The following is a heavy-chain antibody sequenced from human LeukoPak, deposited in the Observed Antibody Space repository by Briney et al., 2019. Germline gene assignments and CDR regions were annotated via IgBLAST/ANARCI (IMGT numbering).Heavy chain of an antibody. CDR3: ARTNREDYDFWSGYPNWFDP. Sequence: SETLSLTCTVSGGSLSGFYWSWIRQPPGKGLEWIGYVYYSGSTTYNPSLKSRVTISVDTSKNQFSLKLSSVTAADTAVYYCARTNREDYDFWSGYPNWFDPWGQGTLVTVSS. V-gene: IGHV4-59*01. D-gene: IGHD3-3*01. CDR2: VYYSGST. J-gene: IGHJ5*02. CDR1: GGSLSGFY.